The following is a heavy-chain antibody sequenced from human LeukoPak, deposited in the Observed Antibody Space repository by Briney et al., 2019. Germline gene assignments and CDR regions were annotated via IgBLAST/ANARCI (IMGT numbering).Heavy chain of an antibody. CDR1: GFTFSSYG. CDR3: ARAIAAAG. CDR2: ISYLGDDQ. V-gene: IGHV3-33*08. Sequence: GRSLRLSCAASGFTFSSYGMHWVRQAPGKGLEWVAVISYLGDDQFYAESVKGRFTISRDNARNSLYLQMNSLRAEDTAVYYCARAIAAAGWGQGTLVTVSS. J-gene: IGHJ4*02. D-gene: IGHD6-13*01.